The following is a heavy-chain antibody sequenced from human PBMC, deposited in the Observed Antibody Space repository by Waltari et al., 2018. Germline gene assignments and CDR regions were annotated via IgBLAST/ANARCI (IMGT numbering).Heavy chain of an antibody. J-gene: IGHJ4*02. CDR2: IYYSGST. CDR3: ARGVYCSSTSCYVPAGEFCDD. D-gene: IGHD2-2*01. Sequence: QVQLQESGPGLVKPSETLSLTCTVSGGSVSSGSYYWSWIRQPPGKGLEWIGYIYYSGSTNYNPSLKSRVTISGDTSKNQVSLKLSSVTAADTAVYYCARGVYCSSTSCYVPAGEFCDDWGQGTLVTVSS. CDR1: GGSVSSGSYY. V-gene: IGHV4-61*01.